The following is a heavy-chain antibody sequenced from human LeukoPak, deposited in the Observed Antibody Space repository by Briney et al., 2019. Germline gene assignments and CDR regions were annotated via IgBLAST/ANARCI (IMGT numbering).Heavy chain of an antibody. CDR3: ARDPVGAIDY. D-gene: IGHD1-26*01. CDR2: ISSSSSYI. Sequence: GGSLRLSCAASGFTFSSYSMNWVRQAPGKGLEWVSSISSSSSYIYYADSVKGRFTISRDNAKNSLYLQMNSPRAEDTAVYYCARDPVGAIDYWGQGTLVTVSS. V-gene: IGHV3-21*01. CDR1: GFTFSSYS. J-gene: IGHJ4*02.